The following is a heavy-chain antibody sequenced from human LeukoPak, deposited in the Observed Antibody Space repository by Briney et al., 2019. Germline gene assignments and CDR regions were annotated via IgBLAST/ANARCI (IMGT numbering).Heavy chain of an antibody. D-gene: IGHD3-22*01. Sequence: PSETLSLTCTVSGGSVSNYYWSWIRQPPGKGLEWIGYIYYSGSTDYNPSLKSRVTISVDTSKNQFSLKLSSVTAADTAVYYCARHYYDSSGYFYQDYWGQGTLVTVSS. J-gene: IGHJ4*02. CDR2: IYYSGST. CDR3: ARHYYDSSGYFYQDY. V-gene: IGHV4-59*08. CDR1: GGSVSNYY.